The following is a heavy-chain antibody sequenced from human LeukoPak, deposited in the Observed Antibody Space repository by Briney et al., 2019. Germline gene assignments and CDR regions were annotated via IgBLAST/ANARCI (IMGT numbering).Heavy chain of an antibody. Sequence: GGSLRLSCAASGFTVSNNYMNWVRQAPGKGLEWVSVIYDGGSTYYADSVKGRFTISRDNSKNTLYLQMNSLRAEDTAVYYCARVVAVAGTPYYYYYMDVWGKGTTVTISS. J-gene: IGHJ6*03. CDR3: ARVVAVAGTPYYYYYMDV. CDR1: GFTVSNNY. CDR2: IYDGGST. V-gene: IGHV3-53*01. D-gene: IGHD6-19*01.